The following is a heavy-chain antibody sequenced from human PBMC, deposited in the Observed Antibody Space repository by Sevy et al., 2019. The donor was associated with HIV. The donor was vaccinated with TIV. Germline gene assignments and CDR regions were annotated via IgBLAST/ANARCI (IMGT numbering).Heavy chain of an antibody. V-gene: IGHV3-21*01. CDR1: GFTFSSYS. CDR3: ARDQAGISTSCSLLFYYGMDV. D-gene: IGHD2-2*01. Sequence: GGSLRLSCAASGFTFSSYSMNWVRQAPGKGLEWVSSISSSSSYIYYADSVKGRFTISRDNAKNSLYLQMNSLRAEDTAVYYCARDQAGISTSCSLLFYYGMDVWGQGTTVTVSS. CDR2: ISSSSSYI. J-gene: IGHJ6*02.